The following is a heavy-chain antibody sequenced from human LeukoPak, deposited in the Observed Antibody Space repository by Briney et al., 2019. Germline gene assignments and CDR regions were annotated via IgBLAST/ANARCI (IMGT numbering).Heavy chain of an antibody. V-gene: IGHV4-59*01. CDR2: IYYSGST. CDR1: GGSISSYY. J-gene: IGHJ2*01. Sequence: PSETLSLTRTVSGGSISSYYWSWIRQPPGKGLEWIGYIYYSGSTNYNPSLKSRVTISVDTSKNQFSLKLSSVTAADTAVYYCAREGWEPRLRANYWYFDLWGRGTLVTVSS. D-gene: IGHD1-26*01. CDR3: AREGWEPRLRANYWYFDL.